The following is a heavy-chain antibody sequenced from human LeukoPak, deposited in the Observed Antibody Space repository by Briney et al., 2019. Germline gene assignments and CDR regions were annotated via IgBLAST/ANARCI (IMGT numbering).Heavy chain of an antibody. CDR3: ARDYGDRANNWFDP. D-gene: IGHD4-17*01. CDR1: GGSISSGDYY. J-gene: IGHJ5*02. CDR2: IYYSGST. V-gene: IGHV4-30-4*01. Sequence: PSETLSLTCTVSGGSISSGDYYWSWIRQPPGKGLEWIGYIYYSGSTYYNPSLKSRVTISVDTSKNQFSLKLSSVTAADTAVYYCARDYGDRANNWFDPWGQGTLVTVSS.